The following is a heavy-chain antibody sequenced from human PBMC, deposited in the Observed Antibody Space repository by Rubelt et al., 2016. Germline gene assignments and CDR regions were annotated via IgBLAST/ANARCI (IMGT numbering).Heavy chain of an antibody. V-gene: IGHV4-31*03. D-gene: IGHD2/OR15-2a*01. Sequence: QVQLQESGPGLVKPSQTLSLTCTVSGGSISSGGYYWSWIRQHPGKGLEWIGYIYYSGSTYYNPALKGRVTRSVDTSKNQFSLKLSSVTAADTAVYYCARDSGSRIFDYWGQGTLVTVSS. CDR3: ARDSGSRIFDY. CDR1: GGSISSGGYY. CDR2: IYYSGST. J-gene: IGHJ4*02.